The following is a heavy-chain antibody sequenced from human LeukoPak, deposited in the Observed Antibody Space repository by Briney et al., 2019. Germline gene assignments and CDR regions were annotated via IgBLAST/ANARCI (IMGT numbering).Heavy chain of an antibody. CDR2: ISHSGST. CDR1: GGSISSGGYT. Sequence: SETLSLTCAVSGGSISSGGYTWSWIRQPPGKGLEWIGYISHSGSTYYSPSLKSRVTISVDRSKNQFSLKLSSVTAADTAVYYCARLYRATDAFDIWGQGTMVTVSS. V-gene: IGHV4-30-2*01. D-gene: IGHD1-26*01. J-gene: IGHJ3*02. CDR3: ARLYRATDAFDI.